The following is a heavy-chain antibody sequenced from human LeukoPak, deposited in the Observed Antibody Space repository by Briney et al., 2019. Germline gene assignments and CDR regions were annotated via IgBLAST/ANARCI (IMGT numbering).Heavy chain of an antibody. CDR2: ISGSGGST. J-gene: IGHJ4*02. V-gene: IGHV3-23*01. D-gene: IGHD2-2*01. Sequence: GGSLRLSRAASGFTFSSYAMSWVRQAPGKGLEWVSAISGSGGSTYYTDSVKGRFTISRDNARNSLYLQMNSLRAEDTAVYYCARGGPAAMGMSNFDYWGQGTLVTVSS. CDR3: ARGGPAAMGMSNFDY. CDR1: GFTFSSYA.